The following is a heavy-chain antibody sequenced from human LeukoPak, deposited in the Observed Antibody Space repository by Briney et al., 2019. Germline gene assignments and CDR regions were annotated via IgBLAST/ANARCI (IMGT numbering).Heavy chain of an antibody. V-gene: IGHV3-48*03. Sequence: GGSLRLSCAASGFTFSSYEMNWVRQAPGKGLEWVSYISSSGSTIYYADSVKGRFTISRDNAKNSLYLQMNSLRAEDTAVYYCARSHDSSGYYLMRYFDLWGRGTLVTVSS. D-gene: IGHD3-22*01. J-gene: IGHJ2*01. CDR2: ISSSGSTI. CDR3: ARSHDSSGYYLMRYFDL. CDR1: GFTFSSYE.